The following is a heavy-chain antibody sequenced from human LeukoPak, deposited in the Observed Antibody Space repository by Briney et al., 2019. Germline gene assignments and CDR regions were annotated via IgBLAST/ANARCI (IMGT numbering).Heavy chain of an antibody. Sequence: ASVKVSCKASGYTFTTYGISWVRQAPGQGLEWMGWISTYNGNTNYAQNLQGRVTMTTDTSTSTAYMELRSLRSDDTAVYYCARNRYGGNSLLVLRGYYYGMDVWGQGTTFTVSS. D-gene: IGHD4-23*01. CDR2: ISTYNGNT. V-gene: IGHV1-18*01. CDR3: ARNRYGGNSLLVLRGYYYGMDV. J-gene: IGHJ6*02. CDR1: GYTFTTYG.